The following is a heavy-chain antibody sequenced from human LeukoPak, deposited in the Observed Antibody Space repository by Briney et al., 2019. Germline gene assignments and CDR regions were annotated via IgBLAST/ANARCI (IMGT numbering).Heavy chain of an antibody. Sequence: SETLSLTCVVYGGSFSGYYWGWIRQPPGKGGEWIGEINHSGRTNYNPSLKSRVTISVDTSKNQFSLKLSSVTAADTAVYYCARAPYGDYDSAFDIWGQGTMVTVSS. CDR3: ARAPYGDYDSAFDI. J-gene: IGHJ3*02. V-gene: IGHV4-34*01. CDR2: INHSGRT. D-gene: IGHD4-17*01. CDR1: GGSFSGYY.